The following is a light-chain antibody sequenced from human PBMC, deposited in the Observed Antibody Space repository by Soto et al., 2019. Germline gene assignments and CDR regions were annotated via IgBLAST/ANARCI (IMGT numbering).Light chain of an antibody. CDR3: QQYYDWPIT. V-gene: IGKV3-15*01. CDR1: QSISNL. Sequence: EIVMTQSPATLSVSPGERATLSCRASQSISNLLAWYQQKPGQAPRLLMYGASTRATGFPDRFSGRGSGTEFTLTISSLHSEDFAVYYCQQYYDWPITFGQGTRLEI. J-gene: IGKJ5*01. CDR2: GAS.